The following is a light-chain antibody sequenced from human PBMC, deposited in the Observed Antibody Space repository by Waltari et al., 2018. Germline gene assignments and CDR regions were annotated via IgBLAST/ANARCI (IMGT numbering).Light chain of an antibody. CDR1: QRISRR. Sequence: DIQMTQSPATLSASVGDRITITCRASQRISRRLVWYQQKPRKSPKLLIYQASSLESGVPSRFSGSGSGTEFTLTISSLQRDDFATYYCQQYDSSPWTFGQGTQVEI. J-gene: IGKJ1*01. CDR3: QQYDSSPWT. CDR2: QAS. V-gene: IGKV1-5*03.